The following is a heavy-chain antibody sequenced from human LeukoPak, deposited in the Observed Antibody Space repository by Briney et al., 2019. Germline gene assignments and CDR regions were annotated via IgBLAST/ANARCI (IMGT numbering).Heavy chain of an antibody. CDR2: IYYSGNT. D-gene: IGHD3-9*01. Sequence: PSETLSLTCTASGGSISSYYWSWIRRPPGKGLEWIGYIYYSGNTNYNPSLKSRVTISVDTSKNQFSLKLSSVTAADTAVYYCARSGALTGYLYWGQGTLVTVSS. J-gene: IGHJ4*02. V-gene: IGHV4-59*01. CDR3: ARSGALTGYLY. CDR1: GGSISSYY.